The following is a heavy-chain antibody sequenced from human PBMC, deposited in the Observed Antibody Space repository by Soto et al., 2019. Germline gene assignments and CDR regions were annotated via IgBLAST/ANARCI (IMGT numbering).Heavy chain of an antibody. CDR3: ARGGAPRITIFGVVIRNYWYFDL. J-gene: IGHJ2*01. D-gene: IGHD3-3*01. CDR2: INHSGST. V-gene: IGHV4-34*01. Sequence: QVQLQQWGAGLLKPSETLSLTCAVYGGSFSGYYWSWIRQPPGKGLEWIGEINHSGSTNYNPSLKSRVTISVDTSKNQFSLKLSSVTAADTAVYYCARGGAPRITIFGVVIRNYWYFDLWGRGTLVTVSS. CDR1: GGSFSGYY.